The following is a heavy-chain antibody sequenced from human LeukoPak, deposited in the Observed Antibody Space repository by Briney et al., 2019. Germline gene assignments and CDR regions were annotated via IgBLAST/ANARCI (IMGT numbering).Heavy chain of an antibody. D-gene: IGHD2-21*02. CDR1: GFTVSSNY. V-gene: IGHV3-53*01. CDR3: ARNDGGGDSSDY. CDR2: IYSGGNT. J-gene: IGHJ4*02. Sequence: PGGSLRLSCAVSGFTVSSNYMSWVRQAPGKGLEWVSIIYSGGNTYYADSVKGRFTISRDNSKNTVYLQMNDLRVDDTAVYYCARNDGGGDSSDYWGQGTLVTVSS.